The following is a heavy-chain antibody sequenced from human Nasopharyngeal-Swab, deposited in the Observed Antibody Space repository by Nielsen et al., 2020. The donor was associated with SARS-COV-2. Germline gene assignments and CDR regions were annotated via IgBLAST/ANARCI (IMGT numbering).Heavy chain of an antibody. Sequence: GGSLRLSCAASGFTVSSNYMSWVRQAPGKGLEWVSVIYSGGSTYYADSVKGRFTISRDNSKNTLYLQMNSLRAEDTAVYYCARYPLLVGVTGYDAFDIWGQGTMVTVSS. CDR3: ARYPLLVGVTGYDAFDI. J-gene: IGHJ3*02. CDR2: IYSGGST. D-gene: IGHD1-26*01. V-gene: IGHV3-53*01. CDR1: GFTVSSNY.